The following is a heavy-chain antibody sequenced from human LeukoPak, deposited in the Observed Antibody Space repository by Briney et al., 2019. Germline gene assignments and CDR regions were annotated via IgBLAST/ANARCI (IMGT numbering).Heavy chain of an antibody. CDR2: IKQDGSEK. CDR1: GFTFTSYW. CDR3: ARAHHRRVYDYVWGSYPY. Sequence: GGSLRLSCAASGFTFTSYWMTWVRQAPGKGLEWVANIKQDGSEKYYVDSVKGRFTISKDNAKNSLYLQMNSLRAEDTAVYYCARAHHRRVYDYVWGSYPYWGQGTLVTVSS. V-gene: IGHV3-7*01. D-gene: IGHD3-16*02. J-gene: IGHJ4*02.